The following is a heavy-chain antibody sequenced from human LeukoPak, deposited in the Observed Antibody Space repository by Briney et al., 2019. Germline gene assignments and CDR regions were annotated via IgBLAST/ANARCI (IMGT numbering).Heavy chain of an antibody. D-gene: IGHD4-11*01. CDR3: ARGRSSTVTTGLWFDP. J-gene: IGHJ5*02. CDR2: INPNSGGT. CDR1: GYTFTGYY. V-gene: IGHV1-2*02. Sequence: ASVKVSCEASGYTFTGYYMHWVRQAPGQGLEWMGWINPNSGGTNYAQKFQGRVTMTRDTSISTAYMELSRLRSDDTAVYYCARGRSSTVTTGLWFDPWGQGTLVTVSS.